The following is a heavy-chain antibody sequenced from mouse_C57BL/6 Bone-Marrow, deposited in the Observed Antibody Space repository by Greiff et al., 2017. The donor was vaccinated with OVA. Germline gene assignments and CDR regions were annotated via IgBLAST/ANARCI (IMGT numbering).Heavy chain of an antibody. CDR2: IDPENGDT. V-gene: IGHV14-4*01. J-gene: IGHJ2*01. CDR3: TTGTTVVARFDY. Sequence: VQLQQSGAELVRPGASVKLSCTASGFNIKDDYMHWVKQRPEQGLEWIGWIDPENGDTAYASKFQGKATITADTSSNTAYLQLSSLTSEDTAVYYCTTGTTVVARFDYWGQGTTLTVSS. D-gene: IGHD1-1*01. CDR1: GFNIKDDY.